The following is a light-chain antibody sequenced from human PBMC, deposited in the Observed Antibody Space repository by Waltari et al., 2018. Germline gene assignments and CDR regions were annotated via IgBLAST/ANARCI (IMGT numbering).Light chain of an antibody. CDR2: LEGSGSY. Sequence: QPVLTQSSSASAYSGASAKRRCTPCSRHSDFNIPWHQQQPWKAPRYLMRLEGSGSYNKGSGVPDRYLTISNLQSEDEADYYCETWDRYTWVFGGGTKLTVL. V-gene: IGLV4-60*03. J-gene: IGLJ3*02. CDR3: ETWDRYTWV. CDR1: SRHSDFN.